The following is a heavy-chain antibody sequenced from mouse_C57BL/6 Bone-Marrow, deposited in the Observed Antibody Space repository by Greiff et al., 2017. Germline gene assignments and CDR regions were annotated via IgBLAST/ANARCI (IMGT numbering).Heavy chain of an antibody. V-gene: IGHV5-6*01. Sequence: EVMLVESGGDLVKPGGSLKLSCAASGFTFSSYGMSWVRQTPDKRLEWVATISSGGSYTYYPDSVKGRFTISRDNAKNTLYLQMSSLKSEDTAMYYCARPYYGSSPFAYWGQETLVTVSA. CDR2: ISSGGSYT. CDR3: ARPYYGSSPFAY. J-gene: IGHJ3*01. CDR1: GFTFSSYG. D-gene: IGHD1-1*01.